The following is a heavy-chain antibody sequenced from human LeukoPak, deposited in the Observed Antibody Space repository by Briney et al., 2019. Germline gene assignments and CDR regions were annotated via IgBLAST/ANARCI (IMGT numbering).Heavy chain of an antibody. CDR2: IYTSGST. Sequence: PSETLSLTCTVSGGSISSYYWSRIRQPAGKGLEWIGRIYTSGSTNYNPSLKSRVTMSVDTSKNQFSLKLSSVTAADTAVYYCARYGVAAAGGYYYYYMDVWGKGTTVTVSS. V-gene: IGHV4-4*07. CDR3: ARYGVAAAGGYYYYYMDV. D-gene: IGHD6-13*01. J-gene: IGHJ6*03. CDR1: GGSISSYY.